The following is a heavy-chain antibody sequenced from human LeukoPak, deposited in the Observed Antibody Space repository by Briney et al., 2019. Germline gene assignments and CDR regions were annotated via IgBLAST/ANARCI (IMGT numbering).Heavy chain of an antibody. CDR1: GGSISSYY. V-gene: IGHV4-59*01. J-gene: IGHJ4*02. Sequence: SETLSHTCTVSGGSISSYYWSWIRQPPGKGLEWIGYIYYSGSTNYNPSLKSRVTISVDTSKNQFSLKLSSVTAADTAVYYCARDSRDSSGWYEMGYYFDYWGQGTLVTVSS. CDR3: ARDSRDSSGWYEMGYYFDY. CDR2: IYYSGST. D-gene: IGHD6-19*01.